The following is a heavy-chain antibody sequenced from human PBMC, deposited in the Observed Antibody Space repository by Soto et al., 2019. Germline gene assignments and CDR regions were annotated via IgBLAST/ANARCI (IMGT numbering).Heavy chain of an antibody. CDR2: ISGGGDST. Sequence: EEQLLESGGGLVQPGGSLRLSCVASGLTFSSYGMSWVRQAPGKGLEWVSDISGGGDSTYYADSVKGRFTISRDNSKNTLYLQMNSLRAEDTAVYYCAKQTLGLWFGELLSSGGFDYWGQGTLVTVSS. V-gene: IGHV3-23*01. CDR3: AKQTLGLWFGELLSSGGFDY. D-gene: IGHD3-10*01. J-gene: IGHJ4*02. CDR1: GLTFSSYG.